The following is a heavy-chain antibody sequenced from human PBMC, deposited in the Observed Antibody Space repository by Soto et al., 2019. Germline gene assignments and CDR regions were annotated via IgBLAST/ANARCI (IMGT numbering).Heavy chain of an antibody. V-gene: IGHV1-69*13. CDR2: VIPIFGTA. Sequence: ASVKVSCKASGGTFSSYAISWVRQAPGQGLEWMGGVIPIFGTANYAQKSQGRVTITADESTSTAYMELSSLRSEDTAVYYCASAPALVDSSGYYRRPRDAFDIWGQGTMVTVSS. CDR1: GGTFSSYA. D-gene: IGHD3-22*01. CDR3: ASAPALVDSSGYYRRPRDAFDI. J-gene: IGHJ3*02.